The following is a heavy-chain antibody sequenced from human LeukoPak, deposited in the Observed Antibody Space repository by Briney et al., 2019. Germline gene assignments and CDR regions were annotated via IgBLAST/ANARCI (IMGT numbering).Heavy chain of an antibody. Sequence: SETLSLTCAVYGGSFSGYYWSWIRQPPGKGLEWIGEINHSGSTNYNPSLKSRVTISVDTSKNQFSPKLSSVTAADTAVYYCARWRGYCSGGSCPPDYYYYYGMDVWGQGATVTVSS. D-gene: IGHD2-15*01. V-gene: IGHV4-34*01. CDR2: INHSGST. J-gene: IGHJ6*02. CDR3: ARWRGYCSGGSCPPDYYYYYGMDV. CDR1: GGSFSGYY.